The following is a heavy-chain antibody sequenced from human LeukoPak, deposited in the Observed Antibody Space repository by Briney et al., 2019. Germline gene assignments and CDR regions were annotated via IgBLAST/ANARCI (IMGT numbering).Heavy chain of an antibody. Sequence: GGSLRPSCAASGFTFSSSAISSARQAPGKGREWVSAISGSGGSTYYTDSVKGRFTISRDNSKNTLYLKMNSLRAEDTAVYYCAKLWVVLMVYEPYFDYWGQGTLVTVSS. J-gene: IGHJ4*02. CDR1: GFTFSSSA. D-gene: IGHD2-8*01. V-gene: IGHV3-23*01. CDR2: ISGSGGST. CDR3: AKLWVVLMVYEPYFDY.